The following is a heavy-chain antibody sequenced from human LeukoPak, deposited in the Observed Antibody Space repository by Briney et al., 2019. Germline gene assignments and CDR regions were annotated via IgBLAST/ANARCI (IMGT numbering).Heavy chain of an antibody. J-gene: IGHJ6*02. CDR2: TGGSGDST. CDR3: AKSGRFYYYFYGMDV. V-gene: IGHV3-23*01. CDR1: GFTFSSYA. Sequence: GGSLRLSCAASGFTFSSYAMYWVRQAPGKGLEWVAVTGGSGDSTYHADSVKGRFTISRDNSKNMLYLQMNSLRAEDTAVYYCAKSGRFYYYFYGMDVWGQGTTVTVSS. D-gene: IGHD3-10*01.